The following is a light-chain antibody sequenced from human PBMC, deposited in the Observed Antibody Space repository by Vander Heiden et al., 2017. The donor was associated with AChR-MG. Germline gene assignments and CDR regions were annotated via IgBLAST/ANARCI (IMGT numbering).Light chain of an antibody. CDR2: RAS. CDR1: QRISNI. CDR3: QQKNSTPHT. J-gene: IGKJ1*01. Sequence: EIVMTQSPATLSVSPGESATLYCRASQRISNILTWYQHKPGKAPRLLIHRASTGGTGIPSRFSGSGSGTEFALTISSLQPEDFAVYYCQQKNSTPHTFGQGTKVEIK. V-gene: IGKV3-15*01.